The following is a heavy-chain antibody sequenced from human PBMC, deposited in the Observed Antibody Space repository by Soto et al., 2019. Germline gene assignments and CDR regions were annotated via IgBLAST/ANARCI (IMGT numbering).Heavy chain of an antibody. V-gene: IGHV4-34*01. CDR1: GGSFSGHY. D-gene: IGHD2-15*01. CDR3: ARGPIVVVVAATPYYFDY. Sequence: SETLSLTCAVYGGSFSGHYWSWIRQPPGKGLEWIGEINHSGSTNYNPSLKSRVTISVDTSKNQFSLKLSSVTAADTAVYYCARGPIVVVVAATPYYFDYWGQGTLVTVSS. CDR2: INHSGST. J-gene: IGHJ4*02.